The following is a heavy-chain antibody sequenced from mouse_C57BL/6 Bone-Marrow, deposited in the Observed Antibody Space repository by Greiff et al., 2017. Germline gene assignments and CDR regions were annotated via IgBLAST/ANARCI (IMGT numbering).Heavy chain of an antibody. Sequence: VQLQQPGAELVMPGASVKLSCKASGYTFTSYWMHWVKQRPGQGLEWIGEIDPSDSYTNYNQKFKGKSTLTVDKSSSTAYMQLSSLTSEDSAVYYCARNYGSSWWYFDVWGTGTTVTVSS. CDR3: ARNYGSSWWYFDV. J-gene: IGHJ1*03. D-gene: IGHD1-1*01. CDR1: GYTFTSYW. CDR2: IDPSDSYT. V-gene: IGHV1-69*01.